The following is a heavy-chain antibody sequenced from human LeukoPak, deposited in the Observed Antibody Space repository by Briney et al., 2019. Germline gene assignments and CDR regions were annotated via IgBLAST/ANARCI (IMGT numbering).Heavy chain of an antibody. CDR3: ARGARAKTTVYYYYYMDV. J-gene: IGHJ6*03. V-gene: IGHV4-59*01. Sequence: PSETLSLTCTVSGGSISSYYWSWIRQPPGKGLEWIGYIYYSGSTNYNPSLKSRVAISVDTSKNQFSLKPSSVTAADTAVYYCARGARAKTTVYYYYYMDVWGKGTTVTVSS. CDR1: GGSISSYY. CDR2: IYYSGST. D-gene: IGHD4-17*01.